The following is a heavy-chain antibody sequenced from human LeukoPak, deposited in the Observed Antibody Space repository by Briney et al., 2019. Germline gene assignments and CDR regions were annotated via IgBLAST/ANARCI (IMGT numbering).Heavy chain of an antibody. J-gene: IGHJ6*02. Sequence: GGSLRLSCAASGLTFTSYWMHWVRQAPGKGLVWVSRVNSDGSSTTYADSVKGRFTISRDNAKNTLYLQMNSLRAEDTAVYYCARGRYYGMDVWGQGTTVTVSS. CDR1: GLTFTSYW. CDR3: ARGRYYGMDV. V-gene: IGHV3-74*01. CDR2: VNSDGSST.